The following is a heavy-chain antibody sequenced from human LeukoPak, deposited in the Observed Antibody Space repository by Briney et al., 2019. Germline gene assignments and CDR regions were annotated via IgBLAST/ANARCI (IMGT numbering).Heavy chain of an antibody. CDR2: ISAYNGNT. V-gene: IGHV1-18*01. CDR3: ARDRGPAKFMGYDSSGYYFGDDFDY. CDR1: GYTFTSYG. D-gene: IGHD3-22*01. Sequence: ASVKVSCKASGYTFTSYGISWVRQAPGQGLEWMGWISAYNGNTNYAQKLQGRVTMTTDTSTGTAYMELRSLRSDDTAVYYCARDRGPAKFMGYDSSGYYFGDDFDYWGQGTLVTVSS. J-gene: IGHJ4*02.